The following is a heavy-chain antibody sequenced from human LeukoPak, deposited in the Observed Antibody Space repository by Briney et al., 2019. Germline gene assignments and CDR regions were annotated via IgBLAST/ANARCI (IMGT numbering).Heavy chain of an antibody. CDR2: MNGDGRSI. CDR1: EFDFFSYG. J-gene: IGHJ1*01. V-gene: IGHV3-74*01. CDR3: ARMADYDRSCFYGYLPQ. D-gene: IGHD3-22*01. Sequence: GGSLRLSCVASEFDFFSYGMQWVRQAPGKGLVWLTRMNGDGRSITYADSVKGRFTISRDNAKNTLYLQLNSLRVEDTAVYYCARMADYDRSCFYGYLPQLGQGTLVTVSS.